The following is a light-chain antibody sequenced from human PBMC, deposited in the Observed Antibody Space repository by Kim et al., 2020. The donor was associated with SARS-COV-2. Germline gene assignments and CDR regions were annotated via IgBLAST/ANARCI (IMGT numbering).Light chain of an antibody. Sequence: DIVMTQSPDSLAVSLGERATINCKSSQSVLSTSNNKNYLAWYQQRPGQPPKLLIYWASTRASGVPDRVSGSGSGTDFTLTISSLQAEDVAVYYCQEYYGSPYTFGQGTKLEI. J-gene: IGKJ2*01. CDR3: QEYYGSPYT. CDR2: WAS. CDR1: QSVLSTSNNKNY. V-gene: IGKV4-1*01.